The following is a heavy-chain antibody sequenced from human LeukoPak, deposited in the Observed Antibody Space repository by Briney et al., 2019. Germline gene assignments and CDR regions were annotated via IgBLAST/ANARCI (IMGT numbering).Heavy chain of an antibody. J-gene: IGHJ5*02. CDR1: GYTFTSYA. CDR3: ARVAYYDFLAVVNWFDP. CDR2: INAGNGNT. Sequence: ASVKVSCKASGYTFTSYAMHWVRQAPGQRLEWMGWINAGNGNTKYSQKFQGRVTITRDTSASTAYMELSSLRSDDTAVYYCARVAYYDFLAVVNWFDPWGQGTLVTVSS. V-gene: IGHV1-3*01. D-gene: IGHD3-3*01.